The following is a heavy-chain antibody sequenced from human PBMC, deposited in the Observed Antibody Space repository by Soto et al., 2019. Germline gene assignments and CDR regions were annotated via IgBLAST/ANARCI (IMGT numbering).Heavy chain of an antibody. D-gene: IGHD6-19*01. CDR1: GYTFTSYG. CDR3: ATGNESIAVAGRYDY. CDR2: ISAYNGNT. J-gene: IGHJ4*02. V-gene: IGHV1-18*01. Sequence: GASVKVSCKASGYTFTSYGISWVRQAPGQGLEWMGWISAYNGNTNYAQKLQGRVTMTTDTSTSTAYMELRSLRSDDTAVYYCATGNESIAVAGRYDYWGQGTLVTVSS.